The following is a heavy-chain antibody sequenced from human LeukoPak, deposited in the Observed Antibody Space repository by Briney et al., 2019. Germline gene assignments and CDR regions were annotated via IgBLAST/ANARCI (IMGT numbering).Heavy chain of an antibody. CDR2: FDPEDGET. CDR1: GYTLTELS. J-gene: IGHJ4*02. D-gene: IGHD2-2*01. Sequence: ASVKVSCKVSGYTLTELSMHWVRQAPGKGLEWMGGFDPEDGETIYAQKFQGRVTMTEDTSTDTAYMELSSLRSEVTAVYYCATGVEKYQLLLPPFDYWGQGTLVTVSS. V-gene: IGHV1-24*01. CDR3: ATGVEKYQLLLPPFDY.